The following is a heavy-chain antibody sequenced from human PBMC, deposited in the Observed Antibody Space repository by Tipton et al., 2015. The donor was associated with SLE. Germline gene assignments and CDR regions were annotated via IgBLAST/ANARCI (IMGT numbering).Heavy chain of an antibody. J-gene: IGHJ6*03. V-gene: IGHV4-30-2*01. CDR1: GGSISSGGYS. CDR2: IYHSGST. CDR3: ARQGGHYYMDV. D-gene: IGHD3-16*01. Sequence: TLSLTCAVSGGSISSGGYSWSWIRQPPGKGLEWIGYIYHSGSTYYNPSLKSRVTISVDRSKNQFSLKLSSVTDADTAVYYCARQGGHYYMDVWGKGTTVTVSS.